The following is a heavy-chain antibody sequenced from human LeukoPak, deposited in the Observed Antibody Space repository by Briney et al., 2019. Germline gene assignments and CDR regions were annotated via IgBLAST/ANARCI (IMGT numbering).Heavy chain of an antibody. Sequence: GGSLRLSCAASGFTFSDYYMSWIRQAPGKGLEWVSYISSSGSSIYYADSVKGRFTVSRDNAKNSLYLQMNSLRAEDTAVYYCARAIGVTCISTSCYSFDYWGQGTLVTVSS. CDR1: GFTFSDYY. CDR2: ISSSGSSI. V-gene: IGHV3-11*01. J-gene: IGHJ4*02. D-gene: IGHD2-2*02. CDR3: ARAIGVTCISTSCYSFDY.